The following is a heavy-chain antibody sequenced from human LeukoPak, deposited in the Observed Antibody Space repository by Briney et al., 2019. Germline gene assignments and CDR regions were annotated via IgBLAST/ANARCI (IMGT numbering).Heavy chain of an antibody. CDR3: ARDSSDSSGSIDY. CDR1: GFTFSSYA. D-gene: IGHD3-22*01. CDR2: ISYDGSNK. Sequence: GGSLRLSCAASGFTFSSYAMHWVRQAPGKGLEWVAVISYDGSNKYYADSVKGRFTISRDNSKNTLYLQMNSLRAEDTAVYYCARDSSDSSGSIDYWGQGTLVTVSS. J-gene: IGHJ4*02. V-gene: IGHV3-30*04.